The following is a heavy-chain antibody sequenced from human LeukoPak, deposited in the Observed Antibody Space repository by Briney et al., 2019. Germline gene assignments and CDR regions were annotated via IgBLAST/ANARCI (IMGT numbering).Heavy chain of an antibody. J-gene: IGHJ4*02. V-gene: IGHV4-39*01. Sequence: SETLSLTCTVSGGALSSSSYYWGWIRQPPGKGLEWIGSIYYSGGTYYNPSLKSRVTISVDTSKNQFSLKLNSVTATDTAVYYCANSANYGGNSGYFDYWGQGTLVTVSS. CDR2: IYYSGGT. CDR3: ANSANYGGNSGYFDY. D-gene: IGHD4-23*01. CDR1: GGALSSSSYY.